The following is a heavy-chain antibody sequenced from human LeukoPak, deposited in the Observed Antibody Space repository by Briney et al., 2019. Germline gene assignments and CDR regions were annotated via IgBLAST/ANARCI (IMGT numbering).Heavy chain of an antibody. Sequence: HPGGSLRLSCAATGFTFISDAMGSVRQAPGKGLGWVSTISGSGGSTYYADSVKCPFTISRDNSKNVWYLQMTGLSADETAAFLCAKDQPDVEVAYFFDSWGQGPLVTVSS. CDR3: AKDQPDVEVAYFFDS. D-gene: IGHD6-19*01. J-gene: IGHJ4*02. CDR1: GFTFISDA. CDR2: ISGSGGST. V-gene: IGHV3-23*01.